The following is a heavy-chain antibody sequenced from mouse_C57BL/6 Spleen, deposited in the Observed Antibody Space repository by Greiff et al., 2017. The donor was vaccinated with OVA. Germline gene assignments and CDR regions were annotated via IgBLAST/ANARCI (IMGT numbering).Heavy chain of an antibody. D-gene: IGHD6-1*01. CDR2: IYPGDGDT. Sequence: QVQLQQSGPELVKPGASVKISCKASGYAFSNSWMNWVKQRHGKGLEWIGRIYPGDGDTNYNGKFKGKATLTADKSSSTAYMQLSSLTSEDSAVYFCARSKLAGTVAMDYWGKGTSVTSAS. V-gene: IGHV1-82*01. CDR1: GYAFSNSW. J-gene: IGHJ4*01. CDR3: ARSKLAGTVAMDY.